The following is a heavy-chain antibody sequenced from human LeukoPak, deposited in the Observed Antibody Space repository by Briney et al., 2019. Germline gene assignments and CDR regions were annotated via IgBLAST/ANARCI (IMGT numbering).Heavy chain of an antibody. CDR1: GGSISSSSYY. J-gene: IGHJ6*03. D-gene: IGHD5-12*01. CDR3: ARGRSGYGGGLRYYYYMDV. CDR2: IYYSGST. Sequence: SETLSLTCTVSGGSISSSSYYWGWLRQPPGKGLEWIGSIYYSGSTNYNPSLKSRVTISVDTSKNQFSLKLSSVTAADTAVYYCARGRSGYGGGLRYYYYMDVWGKGTTVTVSS. V-gene: IGHV4-39*07.